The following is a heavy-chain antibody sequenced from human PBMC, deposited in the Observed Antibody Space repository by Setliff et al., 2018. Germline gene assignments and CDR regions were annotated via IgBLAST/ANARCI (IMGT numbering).Heavy chain of an antibody. V-gene: IGHV4-59*11. Sequence: PSETLSLTCTVSGVSISSHYWSWVRQPPGKGLECIGDIYYTGSTKYNPSLWSRLTMSIDTSKKQFSLRLTSVSAADTAVYYCARLRKSPPPWYFDLWGRGTLVTVSS. CDR1: GVSISSHY. J-gene: IGHJ2*01. CDR3: ARLRKSPPPWYFDL. CDR2: IYYTGST.